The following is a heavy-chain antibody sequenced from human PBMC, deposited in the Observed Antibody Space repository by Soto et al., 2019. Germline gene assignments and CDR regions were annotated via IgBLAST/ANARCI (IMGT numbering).Heavy chain of an antibody. Sequence: GGSLRLSCAASGFTFSTYAMTLVRQAPGKGLEWVSAISASGGSTYYADSVKGRFTISRDNSKNTLYLQMNSLRVEDTAVYYCAKVGFPYSYMFRYNWFGPWGPGTLVTVSS. J-gene: IGHJ5*02. D-gene: IGHD3-10*01. CDR1: GFTFSTYA. CDR3: AKVGFPYSYMFRYNWFGP. V-gene: IGHV3-23*01. CDR2: ISASGGST.